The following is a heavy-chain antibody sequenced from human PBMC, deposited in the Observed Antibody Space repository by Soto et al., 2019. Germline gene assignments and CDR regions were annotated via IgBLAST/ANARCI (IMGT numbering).Heavy chain of an antibody. V-gene: IGHV3-30*18. J-gene: IGHJ5*02. CDR2: ISYDGSNK. CDR3: AKDYYDSSGYYRSPNWFDP. Sequence: GGSLRLSCAASGFTFSSYGMHWARQAPGKGLEWVAVISYDGSNKYYADSVKGRFTISRDNSKNTLYLQMNSLRAEDTAVYYCAKDYYDSSGYYRSPNWFDPWGRGTLVTVSS. D-gene: IGHD3-22*01. CDR1: GFTFSSYG.